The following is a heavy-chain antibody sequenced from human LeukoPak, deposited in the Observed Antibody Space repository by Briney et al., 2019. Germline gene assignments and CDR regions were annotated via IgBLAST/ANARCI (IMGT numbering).Heavy chain of an antibody. V-gene: IGHV4-59*01. D-gene: IGHD1-14*01. Sequence: SETLSLTCTVSGGSINNYYWSWIRQPPGKPLERLGSIYYSGTTNYNPSLKSRVSMSIDTSKTQFSLKLSSVTAADTAVYYCAKDSPEPTWGQGTLVTVSS. J-gene: IGHJ5*02. CDR1: GGSINNYY. CDR2: IYYSGTT. CDR3: AKDSPEPT.